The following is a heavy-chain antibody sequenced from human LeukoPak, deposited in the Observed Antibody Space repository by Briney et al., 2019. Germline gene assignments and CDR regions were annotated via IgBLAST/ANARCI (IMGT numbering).Heavy chain of an antibody. CDR3: ARARITMVRGVMVSSWFDP. CDR1: GGSFTGFY. Sequence: SETLSLTCGVSGGSFTGFYWGWIRQPPGKGLEWIGEIDHRGITNYNPSLESRLAISMDTSKNLFSLKLSSVTAADTAVYYCARARITMVRGVMVSSWFDPWGQGTLVTVSS. J-gene: IGHJ5*02. V-gene: IGHV4-34*01. D-gene: IGHD3-10*01. CDR2: IDHRGIT.